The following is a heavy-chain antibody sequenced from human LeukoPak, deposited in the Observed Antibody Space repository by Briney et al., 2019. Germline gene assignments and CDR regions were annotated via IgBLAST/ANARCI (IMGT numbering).Heavy chain of an antibody. CDR3: ARDVCTGVAVSDY. D-gene: IGHD6-19*01. J-gene: IGHJ4*02. CDR1: GFTFSCYW. V-gene: IGHV3-7*01. Sequence: GGSLRLSCVASGFTFSCYWMTWVRQAPGKGLEWLANIKEDGSIQYYLDSVRGRFTISRDNAKTSVYLQLNSLRADDTAVYYCARDVCTGVAVSDYWGQGTLVTVSS. CDR2: IKEDGSIQ.